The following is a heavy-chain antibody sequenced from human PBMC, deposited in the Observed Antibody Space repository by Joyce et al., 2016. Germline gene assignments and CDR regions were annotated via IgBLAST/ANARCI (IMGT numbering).Heavy chain of an antibody. Sequence: QVQLQESGPGLVKPSGTLFLTCAVSSGSISGTSWWSWVRQSPGEGLEWIGEIYHSGSTNYNPSLKSRVTISVDKSKNQFSLKLSSVTAADTAVYYCAENGYYAIDHWGQGTLVTVSS. J-gene: IGHJ4*02. CDR2: IYHSGST. CDR3: AENGYYAIDH. V-gene: IGHV4-4*02. D-gene: IGHD3-22*01. CDR1: SGSISGTSW.